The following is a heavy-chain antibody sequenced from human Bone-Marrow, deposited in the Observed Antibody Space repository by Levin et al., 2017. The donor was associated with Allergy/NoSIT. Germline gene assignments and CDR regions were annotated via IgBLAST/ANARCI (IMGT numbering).Heavy chain of an antibody. CDR2: ISHDGKYK. D-gene: IGHD5-12*01. CDR1: GFTFSMNG. V-gene: IGHV3-30*04. CDR3: ARDSSKSGYGPEDY. J-gene: IGHJ4*02. Sequence: GESLKISCGASGFTFSMNGLHWVRQAPGQGLEWVAVISHDGKYKDYADSVKGRFTISRDNAKSTLFLQMNSLRVDDTAIYYCARDSSKSGYGPEDYWGQGTLVTVSS.